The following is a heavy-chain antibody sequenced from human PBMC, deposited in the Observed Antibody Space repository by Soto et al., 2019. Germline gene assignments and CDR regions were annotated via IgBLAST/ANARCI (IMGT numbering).Heavy chain of an antibody. Sequence: SETLSLTCTVSGGSISSGGYYWSWIRQHPGKGLEWIGYIYYSGSTYYNPSLKSRVTISVDTSKNQFFLKLSSVTAADTAVYYCARDFCSGGSCYLDYWGQGTLVTVSS. V-gene: IGHV4-31*03. CDR1: GGSISSGGYY. CDR2: IYYSGST. J-gene: IGHJ4*02. D-gene: IGHD2-15*01. CDR3: ARDFCSGGSCYLDY.